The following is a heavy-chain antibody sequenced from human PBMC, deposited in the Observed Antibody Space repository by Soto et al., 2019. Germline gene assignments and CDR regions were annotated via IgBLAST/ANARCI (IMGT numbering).Heavy chain of an antibody. J-gene: IGHJ6*02. V-gene: IGHV4-34*01. D-gene: IGHD1-26*01. CDR1: GGSFSGYY. Sequence: PSETLSLTCAVYGGSFSGYYWSWIRQPPGKGLEWIGEINHSGSTNYNPSLKSRVTISVDTSKNQFSLKLSSVTAAGTAVYYCARRGLQPYFYYYGMDVWGQGTTVTVSS. CDR3: ARRGLQPYFYYYGMDV. CDR2: INHSGST.